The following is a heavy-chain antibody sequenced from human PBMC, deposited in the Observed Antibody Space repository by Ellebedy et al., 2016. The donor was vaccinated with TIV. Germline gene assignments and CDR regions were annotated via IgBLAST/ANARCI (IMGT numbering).Heavy chain of an antibody. CDR3: ARRGLINSGIYGMDV. CDR2: LSENGVSA. CDR1: GFTFTNYV. V-gene: IGHV3-23*01. J-gene: IGHJ6*02. D-gene: IGHD3-10*01. Sequence: PGGSLRLSCAASGFTFTNYVMRWLRQAPGKGLEWVSPLSENGVSAYNANSVKGRSTITRDNSKNTLFLQMNSLRAEDTALFYCARRGLINSGIYGMDVWGQGTTVTVSS.